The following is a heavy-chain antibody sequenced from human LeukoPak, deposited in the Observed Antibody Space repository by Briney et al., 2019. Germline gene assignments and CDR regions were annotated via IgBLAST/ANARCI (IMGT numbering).Heavy chain of an antibody. Sequence: PGGSLRLSCVASGFTFSSYAMNWVRQAPGKGLEWVSALSGSGGSTFFAESVKGRFTISRDNSKNTLYLQMNSLRADDTAVYYCAKDLGPVPRWYFDYWGQGTLVTVSS. CDR1: GFTFSSYA. CDR3: AKDLGPVPRWYFDY. CDR2: LSGSGGST. V-gene: IGHV3-23*01. J-gene: IGHJ4*02. D-gene: IGHD4-23*01.